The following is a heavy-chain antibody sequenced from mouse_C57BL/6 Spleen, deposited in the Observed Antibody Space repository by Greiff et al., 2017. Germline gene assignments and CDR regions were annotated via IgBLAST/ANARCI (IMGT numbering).Heavy chain of an antibody. D-gene: IGHD1-1*01. J-gene: IGHJ2*01. CDR1: GYTFTTYP. V-gene: IGHV1-47*01. Sequence: VQLQQSGAELVKPGASVKMSCKASGYTFTTYPIEWMKQKHGQSLEWIGNFHPYNDDTKYNEKFKGKATLTVEKSSSTVYLCLRRLTSDDSAVYYCATREVVATNYFDYWGQGTTLTVSS. CDR2: FHPYNDDT. CDR3: ATREVVATNYFDY.